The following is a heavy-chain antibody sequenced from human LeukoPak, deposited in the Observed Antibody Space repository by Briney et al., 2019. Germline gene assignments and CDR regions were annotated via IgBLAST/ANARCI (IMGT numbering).Heavy chain of an antibody. CDR2: MNPNSGNT. CDR3: ARVFKRDYYDSSGYYYKAHYYYYMDV. J-gene: IGHJ6*03. V-gene: IGHV1-8*01. Sequence: GASVKVSCKASGYTFTSYDINWVRQATGQGLEWMGWMNPNSGNTGYAQKFQGRVTMTRNTSISTAYMELSSLRSEDTAVYYCARVFKRDYYDSSGYYYKAHYYYYMDVWGKGTTVTISS. D-gene: IGHD3-22*01. CDR1: GYTFTSYD.